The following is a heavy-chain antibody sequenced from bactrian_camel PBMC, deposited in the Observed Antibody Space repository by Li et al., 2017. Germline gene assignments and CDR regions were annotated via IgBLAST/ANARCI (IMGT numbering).Heavy chain of an antibody. Sequence: HVQLVESGGDLVQPGGSLRLSCAASGFTFITYYMSWVRQAPGKGLEWVSSIYSDPSETYYADSVKGRLTISRDNANNTMYLTMNSLKSEDTALYYCATATIRPGIVMEVIATSFLYWGQGTQVTVS. V-gene: IGHV3-2*01. CDR2: IYSDPSET. J-gene: IGHJ4*01. CDR1: GFTFITYY. D-gene: IGHD1*01. CDR3: ATATIRPGIVMEVIATSFLY.